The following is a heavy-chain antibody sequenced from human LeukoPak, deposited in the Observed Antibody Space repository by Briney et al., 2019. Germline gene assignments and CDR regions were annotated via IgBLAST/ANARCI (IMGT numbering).Heavy chain of an antibody. Sequence: GGSLRLSCAASGFTFSSYGMHWVRQAPGKGLEWVAVIWYDGSNKYHADSVKGRFTISRDNSKNTLYLQMNSLRAEDTAVYYCARGHSSTSPMDYWGQGTLVTVSS. J-gene: IGHJ4*02. V-gene: IGHV3-33*01. CDR3: ARGHSSTSPMDY. CDR2: IWYDGSNK. CDR1: GFTFSSYG. D-gene: IGHD2-2*01.